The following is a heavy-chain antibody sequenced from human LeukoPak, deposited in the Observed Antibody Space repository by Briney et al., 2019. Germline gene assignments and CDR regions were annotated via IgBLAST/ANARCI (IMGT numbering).Heavy chain of an antibody. Sequence: ASVKVSCKASGYTFTSYGISWVRQAPGQGLEWMGWVSGYSGNTNYVQKLQGRVTMTTDTSTSTAYMELRSLRSDDTAVYYCAKGRSSWHNWFDPWGQGTLVTVSS. CDR3: AKGRSSWHNWFDP. CDR1: GYTFTSYG. D-gene: IGHD6-13*01. J-gene: IGHJ5*02. CDR2: VSGYSGNT. V-gene: IGHV1-18*01.